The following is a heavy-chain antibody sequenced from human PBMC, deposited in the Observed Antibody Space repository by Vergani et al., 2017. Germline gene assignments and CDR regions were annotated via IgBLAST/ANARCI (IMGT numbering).Heavy chain of an antibody. CDR2: IYYSGST. Sequence: QVQLQESGPGLVKPSETLSLTCTVSGGSISSYYWSWIRQPPGKGLEWIGYIYYSGSTNYNPSLKSRVTISVDTSKNQFSLKLSSVTAADTAVYYCARDAKRGAFDIWGQGTMVTVSS. J-gene: IGHJ3*02. V-gene: IGHV4-59*12. D-gene: IGHD3-10*01. CDR1: GGSISSYY. CDR3: ARDAKRGAFDI.